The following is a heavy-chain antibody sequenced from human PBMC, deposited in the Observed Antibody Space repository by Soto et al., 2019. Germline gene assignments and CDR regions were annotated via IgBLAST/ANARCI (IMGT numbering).Heavy chain of an antibody. V-gene: IGHV4-34*01. D-gene: IGHD1-26*01. CDR3: ATDSATSYFGMDV. Sequence: SETQCHTYAVDDGYCTGNDGSWIRQPPGKGLEWIGEVNDSGSTNFNPSLKSRVTISVDTSKKQFTLKLTSVTAADTAVYYCATDSATSYFGMDVWGHGTTVTVSS. CDR1: DGYCTGND. CDR2: VNDSGST. J-gene: IGHJ6*02.